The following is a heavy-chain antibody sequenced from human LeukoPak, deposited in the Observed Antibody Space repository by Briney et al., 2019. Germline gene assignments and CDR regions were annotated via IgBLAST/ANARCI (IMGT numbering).Heavy chain of an antibody. J-gene: IGHJ4*02. CDR3: ARTDYYYESTGYYYYFDY. Sequence: SETLSLTCTVSGGSISGYYWSWIRHPAGRGLEWIGRIYLSGSTNYNPSLKSRVTMSVDTSKNQFSLKLSSVTAADTAVYYCARTDYYYESTGYYYYFDYWGQGTLVTVSS. CDR1: GGSISGYY. CDR2: IYLSGST. V-gene: IGHV4-4*07. D-gene: IGHD3-22*01.